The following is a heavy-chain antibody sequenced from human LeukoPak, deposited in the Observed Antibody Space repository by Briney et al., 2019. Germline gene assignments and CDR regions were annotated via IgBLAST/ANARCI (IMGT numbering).Heavy chain of an antibody. CDR1: GGSISSGGYS. V-gene: IGHV4-30-2*01. J-gene: IGHJ3*02. Sequence: SQTLSLTCAVSGGSISSGGYSWSWIRQPPGKGLEWIGYIYHSGSTYYNPSLKSRVTISVDRSKNQFSLKLSSVAAADTAVYYCARVLLWALAFDIWGQGTMVTVSS. CDR3: ARVLLWALAFDI. D-gene: IGHD3-10*01. CDR2: IYHSGST.